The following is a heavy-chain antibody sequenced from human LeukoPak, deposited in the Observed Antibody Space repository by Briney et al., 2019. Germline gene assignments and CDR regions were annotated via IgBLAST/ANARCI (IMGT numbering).Heavy chain of an antibody. CDR3: ARESRQWLVLGGVDY. Sequence: GGSLRLSCAASGFTFNDYYMSWIRQAPGKGLEWVSYTSSSGTTIYYADSVKGRFTISRDNAKNSLYLQMNSLRAEDTAVYYCARESRQWLVLGGVDYWGQGTLVTVSS. D-gene: IGHD6-19*01. J-gene: IGHJ4*02. CDR1: GFTFNDYY. V-gene: IGHV3-11*04. CDR2: TSSSGTTI.